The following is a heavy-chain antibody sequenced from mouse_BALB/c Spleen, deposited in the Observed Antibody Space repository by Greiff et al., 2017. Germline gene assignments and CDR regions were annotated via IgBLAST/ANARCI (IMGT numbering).Heavy chain of an antibody. V-gene: IGHV3-2*02. CDR3: AGYDYDAGGDY. CDR1: GYSITSDYA. CDR2: ISYSGST. Sequence: EVKLVESGPGLVKPSQSLSLTCTVTGYSITSDYAWNWIRQFPGNKLEWMGYISYSGSTSYNPSLKSRISITRDTSKNQFFLQLNSVTTEDTATYYCAGYDYDAGGDYWGQGTTLTVSS. J-gene: IGHJ2*01. D-gene: IGHD2-4*01.